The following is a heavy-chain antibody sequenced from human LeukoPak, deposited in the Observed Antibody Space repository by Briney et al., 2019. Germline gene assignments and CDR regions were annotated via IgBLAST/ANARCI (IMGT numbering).Heavy chain of an antibody. CDR2: IYYSGST. J-gene: IGHJ5*02. Sequence: SQTLSLTCTVSGGSISSGDYYWSWIRQPAGKGLEWIGYIYYSGSTNYNPSLKSRVTISVDTSKNQFSLKLSSVTAADTAVYYCAREGGGGDYPSKKPYNWFDPWGQGALVTVSS. D-gene: IGHD4-11*01. CDR1: GGSISSGDYY. V-gene: IGHV4-61*10. CDR3: AREGGGGDYPSKKPYNWFDP.